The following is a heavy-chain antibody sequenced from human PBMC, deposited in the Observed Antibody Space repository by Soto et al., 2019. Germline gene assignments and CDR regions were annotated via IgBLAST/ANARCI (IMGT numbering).Heavy chain of an antibody. Sequence: PGGFLILSCTASGGKFGYYSVSWFRQDPGKGLEWVGFIRSKAYGGTTEYAASVKGRFTISRDDSKSIAYLQMNSLKTEDTAVYYCTRPLHSSSSVWFDPWGQGTLVTVTS. V-gene: IGHV3-49*03. CDR2: IRSKAYGGTT. CDR1: GGKFGYYS. D-gene: IGHD6-6*01. CDR3: TRPLHSSSSVWFDP. J-gene: IGHJ5*02.